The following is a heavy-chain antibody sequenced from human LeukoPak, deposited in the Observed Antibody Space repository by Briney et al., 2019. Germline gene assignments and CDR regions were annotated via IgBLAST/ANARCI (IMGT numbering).Heavy chain of an antibody. D-gene: IGHD3-10*01. CDR1: GFTFSDYY. CDR3: AVNYYGAPGAFDI. V-gene: IGHV3-11*01. CDR2: ISSSGSTI. Sequence: GGSLRLSCAASGFTFSDYYMSWIRQAPGKGLEWVSYISSSGSTIYYADSVKGRFTISRDNSKNTLYLQMNSLRAEDTAVYYCAVNYYGAPGAFDIWGQGTMVTVSS. J-gene: IGHJ3*02.